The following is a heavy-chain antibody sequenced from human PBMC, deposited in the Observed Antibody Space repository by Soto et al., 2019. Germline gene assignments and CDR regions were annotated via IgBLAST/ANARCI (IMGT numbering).Heavy chain of an antibody. Sequence: SETLSLTCTVSGGSISSYYWSWIRQPPGKGLEWIGYIYYSGSTNYNPSLKSRVTISVDTSKNQFSLQLSSVTAADTAVYYCARTYSSSSPYNWFDPWGQGTLVTVSS. CDR3: ARTYSSSSPYNWFDP. V-gene: IGHV4-59*08. CDR2: IYYSGST. D-gene: IGHD6-6*01. CDR1: GGSISSYY. J-gene: IGHJ5*02.